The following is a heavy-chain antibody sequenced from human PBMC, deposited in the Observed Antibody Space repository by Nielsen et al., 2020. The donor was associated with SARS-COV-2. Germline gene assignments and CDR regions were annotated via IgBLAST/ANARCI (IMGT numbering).Heavy chain of an antibody. J-gene: IGHJ4*02. CDR2: IKQDGSEK. CDR1: GFTFSSYW. Sequence: GESLKISCAASGFTFSSYWLSWVRQAPGKGLEWVANIKQDGSEKYYVDSVKGRFTISRDNAKNSLSLQMNSLRVEDTAVYYCAGDITGTTPEYWGQGTLVSVSS. V-gene: IGHV3-7*03. CDR3: AGDITGTTPEY. D-gene: IGHD1-7*01.